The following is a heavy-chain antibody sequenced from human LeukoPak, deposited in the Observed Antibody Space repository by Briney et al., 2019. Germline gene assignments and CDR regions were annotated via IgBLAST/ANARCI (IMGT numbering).Heavy chain of an antibody. D-gene: IGHD6-19*01. CDR3: AKVTAVPDSFDS. V-gene: IGHV3-23*01. Sequence: TGGSMRLSCAASGFTFSSYTMNWVRQAAGKGLELVSAISGSGGSTYYADSVEGRFTISRDSSKNTLYLQMNSLRAENTAVYYCAKVTAVPDSFDSWGQGTLVTVSS. CDR1: GFTFSSYT. CDR2: ISGSGGST. J-gene: IGHJ4*02.